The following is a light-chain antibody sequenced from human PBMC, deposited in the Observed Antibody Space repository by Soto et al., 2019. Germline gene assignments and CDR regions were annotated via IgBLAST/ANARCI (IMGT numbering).Light chain of an antibody. CDR1: SSDIGGYNA. V-gene: IGLV2-14*01. J-gene: IGLJ1*01. CDR2: EVT. Sequence: PAAVSGSPEHTITISCTGTSSDIGGYNAFSWYQHHPGKAPKLIIYEVTHRPSGVSDRFSASKSGNTASLTISGLQAEDEADYYCNSFRVSHLYVFGTGTKVTVL. CDR3: NSFRVSHLYV.